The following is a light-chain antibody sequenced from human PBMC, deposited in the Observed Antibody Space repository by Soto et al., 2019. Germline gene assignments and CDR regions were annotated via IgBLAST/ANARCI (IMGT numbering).Light chain of an antibody. CDR3: FSYEGRNNYV. V-gene: IGLV2-8*01. CDR2: EVS. Sequence: QSALTQPPSASGSPGQSVTISCTGTSSDVGGYNYVSWYQQHPGKAPKLMIYEVSQRPSGVPDRFSGSKSGNTASLTVSGLQAEDEAHYYCFSYEGRNNYVFGTGTKVTVL. CDR1: SSDVGGYNY. J-gene: IGLJ1*01.